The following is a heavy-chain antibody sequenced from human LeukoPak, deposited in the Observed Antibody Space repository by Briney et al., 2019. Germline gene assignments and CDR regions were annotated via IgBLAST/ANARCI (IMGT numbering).Heavy chain of an antibody. CDR2: IYYSGST. D-gene: IGHD3-10*01. CDR3: ARRGTYYYGSGRLRWFDP. J-gene: IGHJ5*02. CDR1: GGSISSSSYY. Sequence: SETLSLTCTVSGGSISSSSYYWGWIRQPPGKGLEWIGSIYYSGSTYYNPSLKSRVTISVDTSKNQFSLKLSSVTAADTAVYYCARRGTYYYGSGRLRWFDPWGQGTLVTVSS. V-gene: IGHV4-39*01.